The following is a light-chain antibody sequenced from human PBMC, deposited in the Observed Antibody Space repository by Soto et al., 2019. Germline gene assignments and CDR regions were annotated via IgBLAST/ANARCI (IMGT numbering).Light chain of an antibody. V-gene: IGKV1-5*03. Sequence: DIQMTQSPSTLSASVGDRVTITCRASHSIGAWLAWYQQKPGKTPNLLIYKSSILQGGLPSRFSGSGSETEFTLTISCLQPDDFAPHHCQRYNNYYTFGQGTRLHIK. CDR2: KSS. CDR1: HSIGAW. J-gene: IGKJ2*01. CDR3: QRYNNYYT.